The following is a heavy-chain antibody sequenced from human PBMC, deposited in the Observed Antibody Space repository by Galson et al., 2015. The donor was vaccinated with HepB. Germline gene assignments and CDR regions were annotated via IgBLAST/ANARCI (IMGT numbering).Heavy chain of an antibody. Sequence: SLRLSCAAPRFTFSRYRMHWVRQAPGKGLVWVSRINSDGGTTSYADSVKGRFTISRDNAKNTLYLQMNSLRAEDTAVYYCARAIPYGDYYYYYAMDVWGQGTTVTVSS. CDR2: INSDGGTT. J-gene: IGHJ6*02. V-gene: IGHV3-74*01. D-gene: IGHD4-17*01. CDR3: ARAIPYGDYYYYYAMDV. CDR1: RFTFSRYR.